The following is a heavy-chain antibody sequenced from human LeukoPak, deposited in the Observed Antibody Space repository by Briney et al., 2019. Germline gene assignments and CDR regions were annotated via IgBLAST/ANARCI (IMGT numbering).Heavy chain of an antibody. CDR3: VTDRARLFWYFLV. CDR1: GSTLSDLS. Sequence: GASVKVSCMVSGSTLSDLSLHWVRQAPGKGLEYVGGSDPEDGETFHAQNFQGRITMTQDTSIDPAYMELSSLRSEDTAVYYCVTDRARLFWYFLVWGRRALVTVSS. CDR2: SDPEDGET. V-gene: IGHV1-24*01. J-gene: IGHJ2*01. D-gene: IGHD6-6*01.